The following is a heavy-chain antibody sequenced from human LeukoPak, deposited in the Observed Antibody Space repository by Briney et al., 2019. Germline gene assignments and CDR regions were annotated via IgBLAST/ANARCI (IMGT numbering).Heavy chain of an antibody. CDR2: IYSGGST. J-gene: IGHJ4*02. CDR3: ARQYSSSSNFDY. V-gene: IGHV3-66*04. D-gene: IGHD6-6*01. Sequence: GGSLRLSCAASGSTVSSSYMSWVRQAPGKGLEWVSVIYSGGSTYYADSVKGRFTISRDNSKNTLYLQMNSLRAEDTAVYYCARQYSSSSNFDYWGQGTLVTVSS. CDR1: GSTVSSSY.